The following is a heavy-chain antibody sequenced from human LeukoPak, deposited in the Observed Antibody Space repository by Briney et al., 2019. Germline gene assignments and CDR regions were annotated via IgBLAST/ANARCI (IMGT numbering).Heavy chain of an antibody. CDR3: AREGSYYYYYGMDV. CDR2: ISGSGGST. CDR1: GFTFSSYA. D-gene: IGHD1-26*01. J-gene: IGHJ6*02. Sequence: PGASLRLSCAASGFTFSSYAMSWVRQAPGKGLEWVSAISGSGGSTYYADSVKGRFTISRDNSKNTLYLQMNSLRAEDTAVYYCAREGSYYYYYGMDVWGQGTTVTVSS. V-gene: IGHV3-23*01.